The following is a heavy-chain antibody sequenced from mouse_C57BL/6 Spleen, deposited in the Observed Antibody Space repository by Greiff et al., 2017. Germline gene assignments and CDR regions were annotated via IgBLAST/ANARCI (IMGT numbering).Heavy chain of an antibody. D-gene: IGHD1-1*01. CDR2: INPNNGGT. CDR3: APYYYGSSYVWFAY. CDR1: GYTFTDYY. J-gene: IGHJ3*01. Sequence: VQLQQSGPELVKPGASVKISCKASGYTFTDYYMNWVKQSHGKSLEWIGDINPNNGGTNYNQKFKGKATLTVDKSSSTAYMELRSLTSEDSAVYYCAPYYYGSSYVWFAYWGQGTLVTVSA. V-gene: IGHV1-26*01.